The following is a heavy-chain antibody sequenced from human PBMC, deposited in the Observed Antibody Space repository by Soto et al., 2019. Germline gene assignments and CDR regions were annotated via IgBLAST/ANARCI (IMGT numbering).Heavy chain of an antibody. CDR3: YIRMRLHCFDY. D-gene: IGHD3-10*02. J-gene: IGHJ4*02. CDR2: IYHSGST. Sequence: QVQLQVSGPGLVKPSGTLSLTCAVSGGSISSSNWWRWVRQPPGKGLEWIGEIYHSGSTNYYTSLKGRVTISVDKSKNQFSLKLSSVTAADTAVYYCYIRMRLHCFDYWVQGTLVTVFS. CDR1: GGSISSSNW. V-gene: IGHV4-4*02.